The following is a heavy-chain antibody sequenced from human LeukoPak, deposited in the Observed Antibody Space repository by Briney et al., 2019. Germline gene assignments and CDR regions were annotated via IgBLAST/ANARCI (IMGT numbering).Heavy chain of an antibody. CDR2: IYTGGRT. CDR1: GFTFSSYW. CDR3: ARKGGDYFDY. J-gene: IGHJ4*02. D-gene: IGHD4-17*01. V-gene: IGHV3-53*01. Sequence: GGSLRLSCAASGFTFSSYWMHWVRQAPGKGLEWVSVIYTGGRTHYPDSVKGRFTISRDNSKNTLYLQMNSLRADDTAVYYCARKGGDYFDYWGQGALVTVSS.